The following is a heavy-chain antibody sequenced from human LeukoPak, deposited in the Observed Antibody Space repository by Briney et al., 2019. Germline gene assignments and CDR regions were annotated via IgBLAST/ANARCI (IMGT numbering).Heavy chain of an antibody. J-gene: IGHJ4*02. CDR2: IYPGDSYI. V-gene: IGHV5-51*01. CDR3: ARPKDGYNI. Sequence: HGESLKISCKGSGYNLSSFWIGWVRQMPGKGLEWIGLIYPGDSYITYSPSFQGQVTISADKSISTAYLQWSSLKAPDTAMYYCARPKDGYNIWGQGTLVTVSS. D-gene: IGHD5-24*01. CDR1: GYNLSSFW.